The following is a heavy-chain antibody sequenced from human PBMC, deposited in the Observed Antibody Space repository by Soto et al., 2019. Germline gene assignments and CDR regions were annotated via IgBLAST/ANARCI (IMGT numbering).Heavy chain of an antibody. J-gene: IGHJ4*02. CDR1: GGTFSSYA. D-gene: IGHD3-22*01. CDR2: VIPIFGTA. CDR3: ARKANYYDSSGYIN. V-gene: IGHV1-69*01. Sequence: QVQLVKSGAEVKKPGSSVKVSCKASGGTFSSYAISWVRQAPGQGLEWMGGVIPIFGTANYAQKFQDRVTITADESTSTAYMELSSLRSEDTAVYYCARKANYYDSSGYINWGQGTLVTVSS.